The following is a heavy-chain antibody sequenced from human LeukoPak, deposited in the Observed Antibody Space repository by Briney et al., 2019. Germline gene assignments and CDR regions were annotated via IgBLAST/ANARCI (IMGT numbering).Heavy chain of an antibody. CDR2: IYYSGST. V-gene: IGHV4-59*01. CDR3: ARGLRFDWLSG. D-gene: IGHD3-9*01. Sequence: SETLSLTCTVSGGSISSYYWSWTRQPPGKGLEWIGYIYYSGSTNYNPSLKSRVTISVDTSKNQFPLKLSSATAADTAVYYCARGLRFDWLSGWGQGTLVTVSS. CDR1: GGSISSYY. J-gene: IGHJ4*02.